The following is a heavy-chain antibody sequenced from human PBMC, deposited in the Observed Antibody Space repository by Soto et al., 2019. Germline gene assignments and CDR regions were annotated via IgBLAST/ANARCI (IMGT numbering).Heavy chain of an antibody. CDR2: ISRSSTNI. J-gene: IGHJ6*02. CDR1: GFTFSNYT. D-gene: IGHD3-22*01. Sequence: PGGSLRLSCSASGFTFSNYTMNWVRQAPGKGLDWVSSISRSSTNIFYADSVKGRFTVSRENAKNVVYLQINSLSAEGTGIYYCARDLKVVASKPYIYYGMDVWGQGTRVTFSS. V-gene: IGHV3-21*01. CDR3: ARDLKVVASKPYIYYGMDV.